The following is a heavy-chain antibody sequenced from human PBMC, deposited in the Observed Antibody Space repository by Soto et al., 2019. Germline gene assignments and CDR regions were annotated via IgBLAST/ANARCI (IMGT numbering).Heavy chain of an antibody. CDR2: ISAYNGNT. J-gene: IGHJ5*02. CDR1: GYTFTSYG. V-gene: IGHV1-18*01. CDR3: ARDVYCSSTSCSPPTWFDP. Sequence: ASVKVSCKASGYTFTSYGISWVRQAPGQGLEWMGWISAYNGNTNYAQKLQGRGTMTTDTSTSTAYMELRSLRSDDTAVYYCARDVYCSSTSCSPPTWFDPWGQGTLVTASS. D-gene: IGHD2-2*01.